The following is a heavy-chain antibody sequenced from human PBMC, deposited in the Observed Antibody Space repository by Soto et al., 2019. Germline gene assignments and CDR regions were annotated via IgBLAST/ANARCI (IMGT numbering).Heavy chain of an antibody. CDR1: GLSISSAAYY. J-gene: IGHJ4*02. V-gene: IGHV4-31*03. CDR3: AREYTYGSNFFDC. D-gene: IGHD5-18*01. Sequence: SETLSPTCTFSGLSISSAAYYWSWIRQHPGKGLEWIGYISHSGSTYYTPSLKSRVIISADTSKNQFSVNLTSVTAADTAVYYCAREYTYGSNFFDCWGQGALVTVSS. CDR2: ISHSGST.